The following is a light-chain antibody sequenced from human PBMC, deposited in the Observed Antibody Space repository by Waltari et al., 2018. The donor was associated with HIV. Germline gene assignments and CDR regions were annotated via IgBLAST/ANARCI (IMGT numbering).Light chain of an antibody. CDR1: SSNLGSHY. Sequence: QSVLTQPPSTSGTPGQRVPIPCSGSSSNLGSHYVYWYRQLPGTAPKLVMYRDDQRPSGVPVRFSGSKSGTSASLAISGLRSEDEADYFCATWDDSLSGSVFGGGTKLTVL. CDR3: ATWDDSLSGSV. CDR2: RDD. V-gene: IGLV1-47*01. J-gene: IGLJ3*02.